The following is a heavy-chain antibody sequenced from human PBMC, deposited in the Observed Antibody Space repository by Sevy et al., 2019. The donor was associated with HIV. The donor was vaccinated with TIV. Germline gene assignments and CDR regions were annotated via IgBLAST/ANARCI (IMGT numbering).Heavy chain of an antibody. J-gene: IGHJ4*02. CDR1: GFTFSKYS. CDR2: LSFGCGEI. D-gene: IGHD2-15*01. CDR3: ARGYCSGGSCYSDYSGRFDY. V-gene: IGHV3-23*01. Sequence: GGSLRLSCAASGFTFSKYSMSWVRQPPGKGLEWVSTLSFGCGEINYADSVKGRFTISRDNSKSSVYLQMNSLRAEDTAVYYCARGYCSGGSCYSDYSGRFDYWGQGTLVTVSS.